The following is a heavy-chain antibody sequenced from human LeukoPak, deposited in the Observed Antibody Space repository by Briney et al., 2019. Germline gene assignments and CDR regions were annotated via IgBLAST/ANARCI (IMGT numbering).Heavy chain of an antibody. V-gene: IGHV3-74*01. Sequence: GGSLRLSCAASGFTFSSYWMHWVRQAPGKGLVWVSRINSDGSSTSYADSVKGRFTISRDNSKNTLYLQMNSLRAEDTAVYYCAKDRGYSYGYFDYWGQGTLVTVSS. J-gene: IGHJ4*02. CDR3: AKDRGYSYGYFDY. D-gene: IGHD5-18*01. CDR1: GFTFSSYW. CDR2: INSDGSST.